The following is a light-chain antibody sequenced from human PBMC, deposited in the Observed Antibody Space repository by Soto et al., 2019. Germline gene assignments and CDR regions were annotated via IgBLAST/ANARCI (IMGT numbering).Light chain of an antibody. CDR1: QGINIF. Sequence: DIKMTQSPSTQSGTVGDRVTITCRASQGINIFLAWFQQKPGKAPNLLISAASTLQSGVPSRFSGSGSETEFTLTITSLQPEDSATYYCQQRNSYPRTFGQGTKVHIK. J-gene: IGKJ2*01. V-gene: IGKV1-9*01. CDR3: QQRNSYPRT. CDR2: AAS.